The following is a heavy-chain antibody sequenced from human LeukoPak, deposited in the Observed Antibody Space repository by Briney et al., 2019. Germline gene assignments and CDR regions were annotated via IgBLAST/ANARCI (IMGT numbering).Heavy chain of an antibody. J-gene: IGHJ4*02. CDR3: AKGSGYSYGYFDY. Sequence: GGSLRLSCAASGFTFSSYSMNWVRQAPGKGLEWVSAISGSGGSTYYADSVKGRFTISRGNSKNTLYLQMNSLRAEDTAVYYCAKGSGYSYGYFDYWGRGTLVTVSS. CDR2: ISGSGGST. D-gene: IGHD5-18*01. V-gene: IGHV3-23*01. CDR1: GFTFSSYS.